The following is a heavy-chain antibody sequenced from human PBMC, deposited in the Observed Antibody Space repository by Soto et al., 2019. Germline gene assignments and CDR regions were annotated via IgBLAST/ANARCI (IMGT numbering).Heavy chain of an antibody. D-gene: IGHD2-15*01. J-gene: IGHJ1*01. Sequence: EVQLVESGGGLVQPGGSLRLSCAASGFSVSRNYMNWVRQAPGKGLEWVSIIHNGGETYYADSVKDRFTVSRDNSKNTVFLQMNSLRVEDTAVYYCARDSWSQYWGQGTLVTASS. CDR3: ARDSWSQY. V-gene: IGHV3-66*01. CDR2: IHNGGET. CDR1: GFSVSRNY.